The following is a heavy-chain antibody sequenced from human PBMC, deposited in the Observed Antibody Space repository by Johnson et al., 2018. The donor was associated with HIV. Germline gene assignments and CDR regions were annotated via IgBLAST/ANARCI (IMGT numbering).Heavy chain of an antibody. Sequence: QEKLVESGGGVVQPGRSLRASCAASGFGFSRYVMHWVRQAPGKGMDWVAFISYDGSNEYYADSVKGRFNISRDNSKNTQYLQMNSLRAEDTAVYYCAKDTIAAAALGAFDIWGQGTMVTVSS. J-gene: IGHJ3*02. V-gene: IGHV3-30*18. CDR2: ISYDGSNE. D-gene: IGHD6-13*01. CDR1: GFGFSRYV. CDR3: AKDTIAAAALGAFDI.